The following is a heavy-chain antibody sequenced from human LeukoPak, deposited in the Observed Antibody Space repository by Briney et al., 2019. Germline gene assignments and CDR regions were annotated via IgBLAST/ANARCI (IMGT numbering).Heavy chain of an antibody. CDR3: AKDQAAAADY. V-gene: IGHV3-48*01. D-gene: IGHD6-13*01. CDR1: GFTFSNYS. Sequence: GGSLRLSCAASGFTFSNYSMNWVRQAPGKGLEWVSWISSTSNTIYYADSVKGRFTISRDNSENTLYLQMNSLRAEDTAVYYCAKDQAAAADYWGQGTLVTVSS. J-gene: IGHJ4*02. CDR2: ISSTSNTI.